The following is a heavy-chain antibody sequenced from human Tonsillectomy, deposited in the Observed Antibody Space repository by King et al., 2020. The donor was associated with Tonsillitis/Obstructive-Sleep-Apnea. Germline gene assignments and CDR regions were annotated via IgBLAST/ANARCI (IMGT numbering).Heavy chain of an antibody. CDR1: GFTFSNAW. Sequence: VQLVESGGGLVKPGGSLRLSCAASGFTFSNAWMSWVRQAPGKGLEWVGRIKSKTDVGTTDYAAPVKGRFTISRDDSKNTLYLQMNSLKTEDTAVYYCTRTAPFDYWGQGTLVTVSS. CDR2: IKSKTDVGTT. CDR3: TRTAPFDY. J-gene: IGHJ4*02. V-gene: IGHV3-15*01.